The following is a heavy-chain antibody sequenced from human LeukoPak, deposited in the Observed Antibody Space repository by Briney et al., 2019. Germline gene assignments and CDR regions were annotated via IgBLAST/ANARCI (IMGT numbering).Heavy chain of an antibody. CDR1: GGSISSSSYY. CDR2: IYYSGST. J-gene: IGHJ4*02. Sequence: SETLSLTCTVPGGSISSSSYYWGWIRQPPGKGLEWIGSIYYSGSTYYNPSLKSRVTISVDTSKNQFSLKLSSVTAADTAVYYCARQTIVVVPAAITPWRYFDYWGQGTLVTVSS. D-gene: IGHD2-2*01. CDR3: ARQTIVVVPAAITPWRYFDY. V-gene: IGHV4-39*01.